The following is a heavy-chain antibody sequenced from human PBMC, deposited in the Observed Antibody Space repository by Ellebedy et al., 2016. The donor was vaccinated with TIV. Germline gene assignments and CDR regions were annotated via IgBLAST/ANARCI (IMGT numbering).Heavy chain of an antibody. CDR1: EFTFRTCG. D-gene: IGHD5-18*01. CDR2: ISGSAVST. J-gene: IGHJ4*02. Sequence: PGGSLRLSCAASEFTFRTCGMNWVRQVFGQGLEWVSFISGSAVSTYYADSVKGRFTISRDNSKNTLYLKMNSLRVEDTARYYCASNVDTAKVRGNYWGQGTLVTVSS. V-gene: IGHV3-23*01. CDR3: ASNVDTAKVRGNY.